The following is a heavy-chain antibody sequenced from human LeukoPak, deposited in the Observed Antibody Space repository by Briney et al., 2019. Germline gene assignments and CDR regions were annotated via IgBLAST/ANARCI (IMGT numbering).Heavy chain of an antibody. CDR3: ARDRYGDYDFDY. J-gene: IGHJ4*02. CDR1: GFTFSSYA. D-gene: IGHD4-17*01. V-gene: IGHV3-23*01. CDR2: ISGSGGST. Sequence: PGGSLRLSCAASGFTFSSYAMSWVRQAPGKGLEWVSAISGSGGSTYYADSVKGRFTISRDNAKNSLYLQMSSLTDEDTAVYYRARDRYGDYDFDYWGQGALVTVSS.